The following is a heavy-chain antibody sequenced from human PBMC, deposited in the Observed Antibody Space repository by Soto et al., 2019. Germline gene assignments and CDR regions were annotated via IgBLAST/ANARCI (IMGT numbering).Heavy chain of an antibody. CDR2: IYYSGST. CDR3: ARDLGGFYYFDY. Sequence: LCGGSISSGDYYWSWIRQPPGKGLEWIGYIYYSGSTYYNPSLKSRVTISVDTSKNQFSLKLSSVTAADTAVYYCARDLGGFYYFDYWGQGTLVTVSS. CDR1: GGSISSGDYY. D-gene: IGHD1-26*01. V-gene: IGHV4-30-4*01. J-gene: IGHJ4*02.